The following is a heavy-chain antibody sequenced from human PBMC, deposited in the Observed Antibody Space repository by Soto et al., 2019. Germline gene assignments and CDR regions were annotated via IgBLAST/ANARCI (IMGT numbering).Heavy chain of an antibody. CDR3: TSLYGV. CDR2: IKSNPDGGTT. D-gene: IGHD3-10*01. Sequence: EVQLVESGGGFVKPGGSLRLSCAASGLTFSNTSLNWVRQGPVRGLEWVGRIKSNPDGGTTDYAAPGKGRITISRDDSKNTMYLEMDSLKTEDTAVYYCTSLYGVWGQGTTVTVSS. V-gene: IGHV3-15*07. J-gene: IGHJ6*02. CDR1: GLTFSNTS.